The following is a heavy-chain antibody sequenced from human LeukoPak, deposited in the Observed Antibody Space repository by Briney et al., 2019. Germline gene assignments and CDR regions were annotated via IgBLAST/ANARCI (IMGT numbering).Heavy chain of an antibody. D-gene: IGHD6-13*01. CDR1: GGSISSYY. J-gene: IGHJ5*02. CDR2: IKHSGST. V-gene: IGHV4-34*01. Sequence: SETLSLTCTGSGGSISSYYWSWIRQPPGKGLEWIGEIKHSGSTHYNPSLKSRVTISVDTSKKQFSLKVRSVTAADTAVYYCARKEGGQLVNTRRWFDPWGQGTLVTVSS. CDR3: ARKEGGQLVNTRRWFDP.